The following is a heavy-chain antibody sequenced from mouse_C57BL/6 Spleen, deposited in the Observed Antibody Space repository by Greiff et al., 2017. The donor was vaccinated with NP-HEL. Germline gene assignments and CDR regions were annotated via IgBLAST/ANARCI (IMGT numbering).Heavy chain of an antibody. D-gene: IGHD2-4*01. Sequence: VQLQQSGPELVKPGASVKISCKASGYTFTDYYMNWVQQSHGKSLEWIGDINPNNGGTSYNQKFKGKATLTVDKSSSTAYMELRSLTSEDSAVYYCAQGYYEYDGWYLDVWGTGTTVTVSS. CDR3: AQGYYEYDGWYLDV. J-gene: IGHJ1*03. CDR2: INPNNGGT. V-gene: IGHV1-26*01. CDR1: GYTFTDYY.